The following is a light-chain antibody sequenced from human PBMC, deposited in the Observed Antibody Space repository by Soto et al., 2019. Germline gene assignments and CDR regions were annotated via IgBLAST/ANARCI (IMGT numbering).Light chain of an antibody. CDR1: QSVSNY. CDR3: QHRNRWLRT. Sequence: EIVLTQSPATLSLSPGERATLSCRASQSVSNYLAWYQQKPGQAPRLLMYETSKRATGIPARFSGSGSGTDFTLTNSSLEPEDFAVYYCQHRNRWLRTFGQGTRLEIK. CDR2: ETS. V-gene: IGKV3-11*01. J-gene: IGKJ2*01.